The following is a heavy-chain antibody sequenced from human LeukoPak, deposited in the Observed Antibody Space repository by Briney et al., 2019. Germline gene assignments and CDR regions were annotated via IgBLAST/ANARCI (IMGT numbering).Heavy chain of an antibody. Sequence: GGSLRLSCAASGFTVSNNYMTWVRQAPGKGLEWVSVIYSDGSTYYADSMKGRFTISRDISKSTLYLQMNSLRAEDTAVYYCARARGYSYGFGSWGQGTLVTVSS. CDR2: IYSDGST. D-gene: IGHD5-18*01. CDR3: ARARGYSYGFGS. CDR1: GFTVSNNY. J-gene: IGHJ4*02. V-gene: IGHV3-66*01.